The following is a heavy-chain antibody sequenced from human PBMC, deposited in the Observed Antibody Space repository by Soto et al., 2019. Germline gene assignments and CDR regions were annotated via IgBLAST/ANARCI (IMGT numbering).Heavy chain of an antibody. Sequence: EVQLVESGGGLVQPGGSLRLSCAASGFTVSSNYMSWVRQAPGKGLEWVSVIYSGGSTYYADTVKGRFTISRDNSKNTXXLXXXXXXXEXXXVYYCAXVPPSVVTYAFDIWGQGTMVTVSS. J-gene: IGHJ3*02. CDR2: IYSGGST. CDR3: AXVPPSVVTYAFDI. CDR1: GFTVSSNY. V-gene: IGHV3-66*01. D-gene: IGHD3-22*01.